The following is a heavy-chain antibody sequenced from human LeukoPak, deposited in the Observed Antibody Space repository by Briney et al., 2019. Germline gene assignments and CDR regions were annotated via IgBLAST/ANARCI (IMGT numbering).Heavy chain of an antibody. J-gene: IGHJ4*02. D-gene: IGHD3-10*01. CDR3: ASGELAPEIDY. CDR2: IYYSGSS. V-gene: IGHV4-59*01. Sequence: SETLCLTCAVSGGSISSYDWSWIRQPPGKGLEWIGDIYYSGSSNYNPSLKSRVTISVDTSNNQFSLKLSSVTAADTAVYYCASGELAPEIDYWGQGTLVTVSS. CDR1: GGSISSYD.